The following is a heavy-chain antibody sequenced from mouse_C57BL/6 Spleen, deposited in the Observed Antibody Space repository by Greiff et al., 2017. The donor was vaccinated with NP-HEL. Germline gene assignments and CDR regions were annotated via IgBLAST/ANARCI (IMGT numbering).Heavy chain of an antibody. CDR3: ARGTAQATPLAY. Sequence: DVHLVESGPGLVKPSQSLSLTCSVTGYSITSGYYWNWIRQFPGNKLEWMGYISYDGSNNYNPSLKNRISITRDTSKNQFFLKLNSVTTEDTATYYCARGTAQATPLAYWGQGTLVTVSA. CDR2: ISYDGSN. J-gene: IGHJ3*01. V-gene: IGHV3-6*01. D-gene: IGHD3-2*02. CDR1: GYSITSGYY.